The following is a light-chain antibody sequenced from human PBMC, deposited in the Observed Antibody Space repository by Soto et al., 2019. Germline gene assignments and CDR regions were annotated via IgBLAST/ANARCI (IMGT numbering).Light chain of an antibody. J-gene: IGKJ2*01. CDR1: QDINDS. CDR2: DAS. CDR3: QQYDNLYT. Sequence: DIQMTQSPSSLSASVGDRVTITCQASQDINDSLNWYQQKPGKAPKLLIYDASNLEAGVPSRFSGSGSGAYFTFTISSLQPEDIATYYCQQYDNLYTFGQGTKLEIK. V-gene: IGKV1-33*01.